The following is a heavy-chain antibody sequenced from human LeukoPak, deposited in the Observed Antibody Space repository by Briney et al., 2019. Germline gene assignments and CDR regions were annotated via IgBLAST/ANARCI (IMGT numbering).Heavy chain of an antibody. CDR2: ISGGGGST. CDR1: GYIFSSYG. J-gene: IGHJ4*02. D-gene: IGHD3-10*01. Sequence: GGSLRLSCAASGYIFSSYGMSWVRQAPGKGLEWVSAISGGGGSTYYADSVKGRFTISRDNSRNTLYLQMNNLRAEDTAVYYCARDVYYGSGSPRLDYWGQGTLVTVSS. CDR3: ARDVYYGSGSPRLDY. V-gene: IGHV3-23*01.